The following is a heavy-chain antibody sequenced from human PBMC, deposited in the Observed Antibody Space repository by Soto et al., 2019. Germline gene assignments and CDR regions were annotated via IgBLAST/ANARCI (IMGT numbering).Heavy chain of an antibody. CDR2: IIPILGIA. D-gene: IGHD2-2*01. V-gene: IGHV1-69*02. CDR1: GGTFSSYT. Sequence: QVQLVQSGAEVKKPGSSVKVSCKASGGTFSSYTISWVRQAPGQGREWMGRIIPILGIANYAQKFQGRVTITADKSTSTAYMELSSLRSEDTAVYYCASICSSTSCYGGAFDIWGQGTMVTVSS. CDR3: ASICSSTSCYGGAFDI. J-gene: IGHJ3*02.